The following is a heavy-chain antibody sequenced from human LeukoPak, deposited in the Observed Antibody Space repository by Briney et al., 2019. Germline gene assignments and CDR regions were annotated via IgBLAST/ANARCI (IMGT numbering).Heavy chain of an antibody. CDR3: ARDQYYYDSSGYLTFDY. CDR1: GVSISSYY. D-gene: IGHD3-22*01. CDR2: SHTSGST. J-gene: IGHJ4*02. V-gene: IGHV4-4*07. Sequence: SETLSLTCNVSGVSISSYYWSWIRQPAGKGLEWIGRSHTSGSTNYNPSLKSRVTMSVDTSKNQFSLKLSSVTAADTAVYYCARDQYYYDSSGYLTFDYWGQGTLVTVSS.